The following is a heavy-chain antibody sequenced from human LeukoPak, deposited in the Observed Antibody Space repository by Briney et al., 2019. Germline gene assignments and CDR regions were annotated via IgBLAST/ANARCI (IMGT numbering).Heavy chain of an antibody. D-gene: IGHD1-26*01. J-gene: IGHJ4*02. CDR2: IIPIFGTA. CDR1: GGTFSSYA. CDR3: ARDPWEPTNYFDY. Sequence: SVKVSCKASGGTFSSYAISWVRQAPGQGLEWMGGIIPIFGTANYAQKFQGRVTITADESTSTAYMELSSLRAEDTAVYYCARDPWEPTNYFDYWGQGTLVTVSS. V-gene: IGHV1-69*01.